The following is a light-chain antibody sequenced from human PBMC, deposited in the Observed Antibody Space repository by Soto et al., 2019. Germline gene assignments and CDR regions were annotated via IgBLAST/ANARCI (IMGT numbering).Light chain of an antibody. Sequence: IVFTHSPCTLSLSQQYRATLSCRASQSVSSSHLAWYQQKPGQAPRLLIYSASSRATGIPDRFSGSGSGTDFTLTISRLEPEDFAVYYCQRYGGFGQGTKVDIK. CDR3: QRYGG. CDR2: SAS. CDR1: QSVSSSH. J-gene: IGKJ1*01. V-gene: IGKV3-20*01.